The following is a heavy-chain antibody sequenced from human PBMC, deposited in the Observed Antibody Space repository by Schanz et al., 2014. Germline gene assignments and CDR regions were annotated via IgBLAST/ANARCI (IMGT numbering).Heavy chain of an antibody. D-gene: IGHD6-6*01. CDR2: ISPYNGNT. CDR1: GYTFTSYG. J-gene: IGHJ4*02. CDR3: ARDQSPYTNSSDVRYFDS. Sequence: QVQLVQSGAEMKKPGASVKVSCKASGYTFTSYGISWVRQAPGQGLEWMGWISPYNGNTNYAQKLQGRVTMTADTSTSTAYMDLRSLRSDDTAVYYCARDQSPYTNSSDVRYFDSWGQGSLVTVSP. V-gene: IGHV1-18*01.